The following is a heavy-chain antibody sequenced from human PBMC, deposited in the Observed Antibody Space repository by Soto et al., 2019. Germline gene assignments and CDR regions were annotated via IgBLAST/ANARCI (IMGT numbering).Heavy chain of an antibody. V-gene: IGHV1-69*13. J-gene: IGHJ6*02. CDR1: GGTFSSYA. CDR3: ARVRDSSGWFPSYYYYYGMDV. Sequence: VASVKVSCKASGGTFSSYAISWVRQAPGQGLEWMGGIIPIFGTANYAQKFQGRVTITADESTSTAYMELSSLRSEDTAVYYCARVRDSSGWFPSYYYYYGMDVWGQGTTVTVSS. CDR2: IIPIFGTA. D-gene: IGHD6-19*01.